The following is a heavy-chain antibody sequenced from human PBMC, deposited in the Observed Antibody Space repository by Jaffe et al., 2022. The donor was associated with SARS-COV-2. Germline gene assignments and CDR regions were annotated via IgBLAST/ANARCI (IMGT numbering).Heavy chain of an antibody. CDR1: GGSISSGSYY. V-gene: IGHV4-61*02. J-gene: IGHJ4*02. CDR2: IYTSGST. Sequence: QVQLQESGPGLVKPSQTLSLTCTVSGGSISSGSYYWSWIRQPAGKGLEWIGRIYTSGSTNYNPSLKSRVTISVDTSKNQFSLKLSSVTAADTAVYYCARGGAVAGTLVLTLLYWGQGTLVTVSS. CDR3: ARGGAVAGTLVLTLLY. D-gene: IGHD6-19*01.